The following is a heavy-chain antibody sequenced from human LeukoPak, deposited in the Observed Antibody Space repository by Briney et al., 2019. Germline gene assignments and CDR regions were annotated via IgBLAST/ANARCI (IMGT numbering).Heavy chain of an antibody. J-gene: IGHJ4*02. D-gene: IGHD6-13*01. CDR2: IYSGGST. Sequence: GGSLRLSCAASGFTVSSNYMSCVRQAPGKGLEWVSVIYSGGSTYYADSVKGRFTISRDNSKNTLYLQMNSLRAEDTAVYYCARDSSSWYSHFDYWGQGTLVTVSS. V-gene: IGHV3-66*02. CDR1: GFTVSSNY. CDR3: ARDSSSWYSHFDY.